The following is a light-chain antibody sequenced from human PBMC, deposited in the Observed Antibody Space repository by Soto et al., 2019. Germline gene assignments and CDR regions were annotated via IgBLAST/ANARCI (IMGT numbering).Light chain of an antibody. J-gene: IGKJ1*01. CDR1: QYINTR. CDR2: QTS. CDR3: HQRQSWPRT. V-gene: IGKV3-11*01. Sequence: EIVLTQSSATLSSFPGDRVTLSCRASQYINTRLAWYQHRPGQAPRLLIYQTSLRAAGIPARFSASGSGTDFTLTISDVQPEDFALYYCHQRQSWPRTFGQGTKVDIK.